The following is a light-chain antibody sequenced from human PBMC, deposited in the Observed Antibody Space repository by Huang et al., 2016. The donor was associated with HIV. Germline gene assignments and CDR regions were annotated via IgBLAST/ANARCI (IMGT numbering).Light chain of an antibody. V-gene: IGKV1-39*01. CDR1: QSISSY. Sequence: DIQMTQSPSSLSASVGDRVTITCRASQSISSYLNWYQHKPGKAPKLLIYAASSLQSGVTSRFSGSGSGTDFTLTISSLQPEDFATYYCQQSYSTPPWT. J-gene: IGKJ1*01. CDR2: AAS. CDR3: QQSYSTPPWT.